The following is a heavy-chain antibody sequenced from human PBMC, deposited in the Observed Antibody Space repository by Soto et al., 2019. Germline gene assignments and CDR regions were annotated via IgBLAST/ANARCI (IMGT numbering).Heavy chain of an antibody. D-gene: IGHD2-15*01. CDR3: ARGSCSGGSCYSFDP. V-gene: IGHV4-34*01. CDR2: IYYSGST. J-gene: IGHJ5*02. CDR1: GGSFSGYY. Sequence: SETLSLTCAVYGGSFSGYYWSWIRQPPGKGLEWIGEIYYSGSTNYNPSLKSRVTISVDTSKNQFSLKLSSVTAADTAVYYCARGSCSGGSCYSFDPWGQGTLVTVS.